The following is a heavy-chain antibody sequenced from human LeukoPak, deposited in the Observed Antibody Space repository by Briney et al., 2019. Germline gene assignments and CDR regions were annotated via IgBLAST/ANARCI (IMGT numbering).Heavy chain of an antibody. Sequence: PGGSLRLSCAASGFTFSSYAMHWVRQAPGKGLEWVAVISYDGSNKYYADSVKGRFTISRDNSKNTLYLQMNSLRAEDTAVYYCARPLLRPATAIPSGYWGQGTLVTVSS. CDR1: GFTFSSYA. J-gene: IGHJ4*02. D-gene: IGHD2-2*02. CDR2: ISYDGSNK. CDR3: ARPLLRPATAIPSGY. V-gene: IGHV3-30-3*01.